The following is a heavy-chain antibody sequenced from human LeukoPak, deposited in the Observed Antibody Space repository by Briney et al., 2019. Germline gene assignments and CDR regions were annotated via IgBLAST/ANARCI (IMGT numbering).Heavy chain of an antibody. J-gene: IGHJ4*02. V-gene: IGHV4-39*07. CDR3: AQILTGYFTLDY. CDR2: IYYSGNT. CDR1: GGSIRSTSYY. D-gene: IGHD3-9*01. Sequence: PSETLSLTCTVSGGSIRSTSYYWGWIRQPPGKGLEWIGSIYYSGNTYYNPSLKSRVTISVDTSKNQFSLKLSSVTAADTAVYYCAQILTGYFTLDYWGQGTLVTVSS.